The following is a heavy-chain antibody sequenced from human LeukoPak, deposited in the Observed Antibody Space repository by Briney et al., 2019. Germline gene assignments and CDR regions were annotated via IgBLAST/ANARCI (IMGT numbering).Heavy chain of an antibody. CDR2: ISYDGSNK. CDR1: GFTFSSYA. CDR3: ARDTAMGEYYFDY. J-gene: IGHJ4*02. V-gene: IGHV3-30-3*01. Sequence: PGGSLRLSCAASGFTFSSYAMHWVRQAPGKGLEWVAVISYDGSNKYYADSVKGRFTISRDNSKNTLYLQMNSLRAEDTAVYYCARDTAMGEYYFDYWGQGTLVTVSS. D-gene: IGHD5-18*01.